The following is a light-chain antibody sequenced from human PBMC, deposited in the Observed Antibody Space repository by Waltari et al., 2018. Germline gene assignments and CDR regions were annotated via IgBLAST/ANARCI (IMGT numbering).Light chain of an antibody. Sequence: SSELTQDPAVSVALGQTVRITCQGDSLRSYYASWYQQKPGQAPVLVIYGKNNRPSGIPFRFAGSSPGNTASFTITGAQAEDEADYYCNSRDSSGNHWVFGGGTKLTVL. J-gene: IGLJ3*02. CDR1: SLRSYY. CDR2: GKN. V-gene: IGLV3-19*01. CDR3: NSRDSSGNHWV.